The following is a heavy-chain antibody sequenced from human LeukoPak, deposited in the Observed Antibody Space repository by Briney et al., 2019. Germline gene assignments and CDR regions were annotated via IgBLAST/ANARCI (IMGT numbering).Heavy chain of an antibody. Sequence: GGSLRLSCTASGFTFSSYSFKWGRQAPGEGLEWVSYIRSAGSLKYYTKCVKGRFTISRDNARNTLFLQMDGLSAQHTAVYYCAIWVAAGQAAVVPDAGDYWGQGTPVTVSS. CDR1: GFTFSSYS. V-gene: IGHV3-48*01. CDR3: AIWVAAGQAAVVPDAGDY. D-gene: IGHD2-21*02. CDR2: IRSAGSLK. J-gene: IGHJ4*02.